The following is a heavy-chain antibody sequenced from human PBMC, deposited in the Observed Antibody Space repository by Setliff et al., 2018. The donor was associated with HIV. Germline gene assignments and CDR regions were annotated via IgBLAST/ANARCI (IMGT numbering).Heavy chain of an antibody. D-gene: IGHD3-10*01. CDR3: ARGVRGVISDAFDI. Sequence: PGGSLRLSCAASGFTFSSYDMHWVRQATGKGLECVSAIGTAGDTYYPGSVKGRFTISRENAKNSLSLQMNSLRAGDTAVYYCARGVRGVISDAFDIWGQGTMVTVSS. V-gene: IGHV3-13*01. CDR1: GFTFSSYD. CDR2: IGTAGDT. J-gene: IGHJ3*02.